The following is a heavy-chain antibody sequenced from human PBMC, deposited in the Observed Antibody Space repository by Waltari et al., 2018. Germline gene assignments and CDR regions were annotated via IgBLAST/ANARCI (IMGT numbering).Heavy chain of an antibody. D-gene: IGHD6-6*01. V-gene: IGHV3-13*01. CDR2: IGTAGDT. CDR1: GFTFSSYD. J-gene: IGHJ2*01. Sequence: EVQLVESGGGLVQPGGSLRLSCAASGFTFSSYDMHWVRQATGKGLEWVSAIGTAGDTYYPGSVQGRFTISRENAKNSLYLQMNSLRAGDTAVYYCARAYSSSWYFDLWGRGTLVTVSS. CDR3: ARAYSSSWYFDL.